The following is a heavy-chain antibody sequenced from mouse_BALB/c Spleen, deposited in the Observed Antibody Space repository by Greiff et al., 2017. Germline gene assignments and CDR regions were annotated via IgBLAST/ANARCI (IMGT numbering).Heavy chain of an antibody. J-gene: IGHJ2*01. CDR3: ARDECFDY. Sequence: EVQLVESGGGLVQPGGSLRLSCATSGFTFTAYYMSWVRQPPGKALEWMGFIRNKANGYTTEYSAAVKGLFTISRDNSQSILYLHMNTLRAEDSATYYCARDECFDYWGQGTTLTVSS. CDR2: IRNKANGYTT. V-gene: IGHV7-3*02. CDR1: GFTFTAYY.